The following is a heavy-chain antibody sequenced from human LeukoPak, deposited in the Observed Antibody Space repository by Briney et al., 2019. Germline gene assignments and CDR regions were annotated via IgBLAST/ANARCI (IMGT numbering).Heavy chain of an antibody. CDR3: ARGDTSPFY. CDR1: GFTFSSNW. Sequence: GGSLRLSCAASGFTFSSNWMHWVRQAPGKGLVWVSRINSDVSYTSYADTAKGRFTISRDNAKNTLYLQMNSLRVEDTALYYCARGDTSPFYWGQGTLVTVSS. V-gene: IGHV3-74*01. D-gene: IGHD5-18*01. J-gene: IGHJ4*02. CDR2: INSDVSYT.